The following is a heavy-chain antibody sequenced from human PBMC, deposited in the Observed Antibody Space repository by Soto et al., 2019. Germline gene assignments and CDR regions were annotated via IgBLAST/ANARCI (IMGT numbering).Heavy chain of an antibody. CDR2: ISGSGTTT. CDR1: GFSFSSYA. V-gene: IGHV3-23*01. Sequence: EVQLLESGGGLVQPGGSLRLSCAASGFSFSSYAMSWVRQAPGKGLEWVSRISGSGTTTYYADSVKGRFTISRDNSKDTVYLQMNTLRAEDTAVYYCAKRTGYNRGPFDYWGQGTLVTVSS. J-gene: IGHJ4*02. CDR3: AKRTGYNRGPFDY. D-gene: IGHD1-20*01.